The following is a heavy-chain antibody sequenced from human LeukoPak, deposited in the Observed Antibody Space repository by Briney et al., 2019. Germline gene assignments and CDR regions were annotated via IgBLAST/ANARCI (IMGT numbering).Heavy chain of an antibody. CDR1: GFTFSSYG. CDR2: IRYDGSNK. CDR3: AKEDSSGWSAFDI. Sequence: PGGSLRLSCAASGFTFSSYGMHWVRQAPGKGLEWVAFIRYDGSNKYYADSVKGRFTISRDNSKNTLYLQMNSLRAEDTAVYYCAKEDSSGWSAFDIWGQGTMVTVSS. J-gene: IGHJ3*02. V-gene: IGHV3-30*02. D-gene: IGHD6-19*01.